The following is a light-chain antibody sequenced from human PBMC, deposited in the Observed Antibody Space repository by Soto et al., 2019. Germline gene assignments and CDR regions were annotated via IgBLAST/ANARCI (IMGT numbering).Light chain of an antibody. Sequence: QSALTQPPSASGSPGQSVTISCTGTSIDVGGYNYVSWYQQYPGKAPKLMIYEVSQRPSGVPDRFSGSKSGNTASLTVSGLQAEDEADYYCSSYAGSNNWVFGVGTKLTVL. V-gene: IGLV2-8*01. J-gene: IGLJ1*01. CDR3: SSYAGSNNWV. CDR2: EVS. CDR1: SIDVGGYNY.